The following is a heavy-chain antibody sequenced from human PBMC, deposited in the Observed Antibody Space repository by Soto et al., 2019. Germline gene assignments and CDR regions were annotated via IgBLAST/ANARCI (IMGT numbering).Heavy chain of an antibody. D-gene: IGHD2-15*01. Sequence: SETLSLTCTVSGGSISSYYWSWIRQPPGKGLEWIGYIYYSGSTNYNPSLKSRVTISVDTSKNQFSLKLSSVTAADTAVYYCARHRYCSGGSCYTTYFDYWGQGTLVTVSS. V-gene: IGHV4-59*08. CDR1: GGSISSYY. CDR3: ARHRYCSGGSCYTTYFDY. CDR2: IYYSGST. J-gene: IGHJ4*02.